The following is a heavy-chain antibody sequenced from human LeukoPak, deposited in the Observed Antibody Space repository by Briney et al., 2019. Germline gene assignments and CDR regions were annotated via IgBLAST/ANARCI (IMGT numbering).Heavy chain of an antibody. CDR2: ISAYNGNT. Sequence: ASVKVSCKASGYTFTSYGISWVRQAPGQGLEWMGWISAYNGNTNYAQKLQGRVTITRNTSISTAYMELSSLRSEDTAVYYCARYRGGFDYWGQGTLVTVSS. D-gene: IGHD3-16*01. CDR3: ARYRGGFDY. CDR1: GYTFTSYG. J-gene: IGHJ4*02. V-gene: IGHV1-18*01.